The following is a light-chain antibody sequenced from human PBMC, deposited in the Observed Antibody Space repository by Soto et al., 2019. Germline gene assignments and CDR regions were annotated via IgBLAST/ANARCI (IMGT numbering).Light chain of an antibody. V-gene: IGKV1-39*01. Sequence: DIQMTQSPSSLPASVGDRVTITCRASENIRTYLNWYQQKPGKAPKLLIYAASTLQSGIPSRFSGSGSGTDFIFTISSLQPEDFAAYFCQQSYNSPPTFGQGTKVEI. J-gene: IGKJ1*01. CDR3: QQSYNSPPT. CDR2: AAS. CDR1: ENIRTY.